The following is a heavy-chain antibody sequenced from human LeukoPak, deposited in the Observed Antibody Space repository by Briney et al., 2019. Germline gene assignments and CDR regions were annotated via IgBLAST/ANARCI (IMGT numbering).Heavy chain of an antibody. D-gene: IGHD3-9*01. V-gene: IGHV3-23*01. CDR1: GFTFSSYA. CDR3: AKDLSPGDGPWYNILTGYSLYYYYYGMDV. Sequence: GGSLRLSCAASGFTFSSYAMGWVRQAPGKGLEWVSAISGSGGSTYYADSVKGRFTISRDNSKNTLYLQMNSLRAEDTAVYYCAKDLSPGDGPWYNILTGYSLYYYYYGMDVWGQGTTVTVS. CDR2: ISGSGGST. J-gene: IGHJ6*02.